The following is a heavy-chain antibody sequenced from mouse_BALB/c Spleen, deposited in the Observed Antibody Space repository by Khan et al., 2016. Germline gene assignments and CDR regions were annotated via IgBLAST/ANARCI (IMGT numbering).Heavy chain of an antibody. Sequence: VQLQQSGPELVKPGASAKISCKASGYSFTDYFMNWVMQSHGKSLEWIGRINPNNGNTFYNQKFKDKATLTVDKSSSIAHMELRSLASVDYAVYSCASYGYDFDYWGQGTTLTVSS. CDR3: ASYGYDFDY. CDR2: INPNNGNT. J-gene: IGHJ2*01. D-gene: IGHD2-2*01. V-gene: IGHV1-20*02. CDR1: GYSFTDYF.